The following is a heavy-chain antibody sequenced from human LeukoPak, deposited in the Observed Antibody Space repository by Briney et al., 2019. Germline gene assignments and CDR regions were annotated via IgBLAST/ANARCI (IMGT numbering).Heavy chain of an antibody. D-gene: IGHD3-10*01. CDR3: TRDALFGSGRTHLDF. J-gene: IGHJ4*02. Sequence: GGSLRLSCAASEFTFNRYWMSWVRQAPGKGLQWVANIKQDGSEAHYVDSVKGRFTFSRDNAKNSLSLQMNGLNVDDTGVYFCTRDALFGSGRTHLDFWSQGTLVSVSS. CDR1: EFTFNRYW. V-gene: IGHV3-7*04. CDR2: IKQDGSEA.